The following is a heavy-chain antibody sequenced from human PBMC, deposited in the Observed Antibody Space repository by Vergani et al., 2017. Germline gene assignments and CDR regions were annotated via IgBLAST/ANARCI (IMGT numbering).Heavy chain of an antibody. V-gene: IGHV4-31*03. CDR3: ATGGITVIPGVRSYYYYGMDV. J-gene: IGHJ6*02. CDR2: IYYSGTT. CDR1: GAYVGSGGDY. D-gene: IGHD3-10*01. Sequence: QVQLQESGPGLVKASQTLSLTCSVSGAYVGSGGDYWSWVRQRPGMGLDWIGYIYYSGTTCYNPSLKSRATISVGTSQNQFSLELTSVTAADMGVYYCATGGITVIPGVRSYYYYGMDVWGPGTTVTVS.